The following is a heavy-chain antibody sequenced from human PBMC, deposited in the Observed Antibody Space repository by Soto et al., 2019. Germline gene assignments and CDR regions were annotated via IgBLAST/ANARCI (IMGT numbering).Heavy chain of an antibody. J-gene: IGHJ4*02. V-gene: IGHV3-73*01. Sequence: VQLVESGGGLVQPGGSLTLSCAASGFIFSGSAVHWVRQASGQGLEWVGRILSKAGNYATAYPASMKGRFTLSRDESENTAFLQMNSLKTEDTAVYYCIRGGSPYYYDYWGQGTLVAVSS. CDR1: GFIFSGSA. CDR3: IRGGSPYYYDY. CDR2: ILSKAGNYAT.